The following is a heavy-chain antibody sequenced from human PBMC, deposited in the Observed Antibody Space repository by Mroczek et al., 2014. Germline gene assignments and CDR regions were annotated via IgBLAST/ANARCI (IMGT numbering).Heavy chain of an antibody. CDR1: GGSISSGSYY. CDR3: ARGWGWSGYFWFDP. J-gene: IGHJ5*02. V-gene: IGHV4-61*02. CDR2: IYTSGST. D-gene: IGHD3-3*01. Sequence: QVQLQQWGPGLVKPSQTLSLTCTVSGGSISSGSYYWSWIRQPAGKGLEWIGRIYTSGSTNYNPSLKSRVTISVDTSKNQFSLKLSSVTAADTAVYYCARGWGWSGYFWFDPWGQGTLVTVSS.